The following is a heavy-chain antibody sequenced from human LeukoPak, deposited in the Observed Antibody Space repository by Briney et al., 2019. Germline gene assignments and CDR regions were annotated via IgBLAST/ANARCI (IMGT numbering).Heavy chain of an antibody. CDR3: TKAAPRSIQIWDY. D-gene: IGHD5-18*01. Sequence: PGGSLRLSCAASGFTFSRFGMHWVRQAPGKGLEWVAFMRYGGSNRYYADSVKGRFTISRDNSKSTLYLQMNSLRAEDTAVYYCTKAAPRSIQIWDYWGQGTLVTVSS. CDR2: MRYGGSNR. J-gene: IGHJ4*02. CDR1: GFTFSRFG. V-gene: IGHV3-30*02.